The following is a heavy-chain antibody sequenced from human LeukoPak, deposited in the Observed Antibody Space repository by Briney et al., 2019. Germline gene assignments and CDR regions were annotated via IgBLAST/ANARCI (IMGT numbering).Heavy chain of an antibody. D-gene: IGHD3-10*01. CDR2: INPNSGGT. V-gene: IGHV1-2*06. CDR1: GYTFTGYY. J-gene: IGHJ5*02. CDR3: ARGESGAEYGSGSLPAPIDP. Sequence: GASVKVSCKASGYTFTGYYMHWVRQAPGQGLEWMGRINPNSGGTNYAQKFQGRVTMTRDTSISTAYMELSRLRSDDTAVYYCARGESGAEYGSGSLPAPIDPWGQGTLVTVSS.